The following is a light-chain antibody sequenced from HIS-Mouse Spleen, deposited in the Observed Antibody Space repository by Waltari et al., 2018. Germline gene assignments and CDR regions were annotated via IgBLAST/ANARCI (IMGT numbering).Light chain of an antibody. J-gene: IGLJ2*01. CDR3: SSYTSSSTLEV. CDR2: EVR. CDR1: SSDVGGYNY. Sequence: QSALTQPASVSGSPGQSITISCTGNSSDVGGYNYVFWYQQHPGKAPRLRIYEVRNRPSGVSNRFSGSKSGNTASLTISGLQAEDEADYYCSSYTSSSTLEVFGGGTKLTVL. V-gene: IGLV2-14*01.